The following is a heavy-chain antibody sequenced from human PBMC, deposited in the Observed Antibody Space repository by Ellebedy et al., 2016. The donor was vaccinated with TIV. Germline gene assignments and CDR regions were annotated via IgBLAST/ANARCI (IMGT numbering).Heavy chain of an antibody. J-gene: IGHJ4*02. CDR3: ARDGNNWGDSEY. D-gene: IGHD7-27*01. Sequence: AASVKVSCKASGYTFTTYKMHWVRQAPGQGLEWMGIISANAGSARYAQKVQGRVTLTRDTSTRTVDMELTSLRSEDTAVYYCARDGNNWGDSEYWGQGTLVTVSS. CDR1: GYTFTTYK. V-gene: IGHV1-46*01. CDR2: ISANAGSA.